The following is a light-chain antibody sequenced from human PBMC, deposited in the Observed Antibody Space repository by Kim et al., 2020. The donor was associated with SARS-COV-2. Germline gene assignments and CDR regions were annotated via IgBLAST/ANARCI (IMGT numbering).Light chain of an antibody. CDR1: SGHSTYA. Sequence: QLVLTQSPSASASLGDSVKLTCTLSSGHSTYAIAWHQQQPEKGPRYLMKVNNDGSHSKGDGIPDRFSGSSSGAERYLSISSLQSEDEADYYCQPWDTAIQGVFGGGTQLTVL. CDR2: VNNDGSH. V-gene: IGLV4-69*01. CDR3: QPWDTAIQGV. J-gene: IGLJ3*02.